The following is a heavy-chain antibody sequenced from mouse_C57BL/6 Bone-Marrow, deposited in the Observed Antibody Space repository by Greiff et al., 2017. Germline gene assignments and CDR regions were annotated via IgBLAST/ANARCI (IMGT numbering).Heavy chain of an antibody. CDR1: GYTFTSYW. V-gene: IGHV1-55*01. CDR2: IYPGSGST. J-gene: IGHJ4*01. D-gene: IGHD2-5*01. Sequence: QVQLQQPGAELVKPGASVKMSCKASGYTFTSYWITWVKQRPGQGLEWIGDIYPGSGSTTYNEKFKSKATLTVDTSSSTAYMQLSSLTSEDSAVYYCARSRIVTPYYYAMDYWGQGTSVTGSS. CDR3: ARSRIVTPYYYAMDY.